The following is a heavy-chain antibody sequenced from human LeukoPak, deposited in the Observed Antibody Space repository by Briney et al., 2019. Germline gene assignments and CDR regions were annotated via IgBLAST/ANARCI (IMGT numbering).Heavy chain of an antibody. CDR2: INPNSGGT. J-gene: IGHJ4*02. CDR3: ARDAGSSGWSSYFDY. CDR1: GYTFTSYD. D-gene: IGHD6-19*01. Sequence: ASVKVSCKASGYTFTSYDVNWVRQATGQGLEWMGWINPNSGGTNYAQKFQGRVTMTRDTSISTAYMELSRLRSDDTAVYYCARDAGSSGWSSYFDYWGQGTLVTVSS. V-gene: IGHV1-2*02.